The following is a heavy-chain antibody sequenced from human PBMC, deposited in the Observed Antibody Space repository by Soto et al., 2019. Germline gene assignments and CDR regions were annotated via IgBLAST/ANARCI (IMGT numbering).Heavy chain of an antibody. CDR1: GFTFTSSA. D-gene: IGHD6-13*01. V-gene: IGHV1-58*01. CDR3: AAAYPPRSQQLIPYYYCYGMDV. J-gene: IGHJ6*02. Sequence: SVKVSCKASGFTFTSSAVQWVRQARGQRLEWIGWIVVGSGNTNYAQKFQERVTITRDMSTSTAYMELSSLRSEDTAVYYCAAAYPPRSQQLIPYYYCYGMDVWGQGTTVTVSS. CDR2: IVVGSGNT.